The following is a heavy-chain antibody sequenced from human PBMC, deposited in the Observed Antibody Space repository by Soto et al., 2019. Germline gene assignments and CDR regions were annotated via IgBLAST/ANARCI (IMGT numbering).Heavy chain of an antibody. CDR3: VRDSSTGCSSINCYMH. J-gene: IGHJ4*02. Sequence: QLQLRESGPGLVEPSGTLSLTCDVSGDSLTNKHWWSWVRQAPGKGLEWIGEIWHTGRPNYNPSLKSRVAISIDKSKNQFSLKLSSVTAADTAVYYCVRDSSTGCSSINCYMHWGQGTLVTVSS. CDR2: IWHTGRP. D-gene: IGHD6-19*01. V-gene: IGHV4-4*02. CDR1: GDSLTNKHW.